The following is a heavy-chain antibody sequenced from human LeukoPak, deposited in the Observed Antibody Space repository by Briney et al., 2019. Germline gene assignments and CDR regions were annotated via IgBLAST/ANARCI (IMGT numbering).Heavy chain of an antibody. D-gene: IGHD5-24*01. Sequence: ASVKVSCKASGYTFTSYYMRWVRQAPGQGLEWMGIINPSGGSTSYAQKFQGRVTMTRDTSTSTVYMELSSLRSEDTAVYYCARDKMAGRDGYNFGIFDIWGQGTMVTVSS. J-gene: IGHJ3*02. CDR1: GYTFTSYY. CDR3: ARDKMAGRDGYNFGIFDI. V-gene: IGHV1-46*01. CDR2: INPSGGST.